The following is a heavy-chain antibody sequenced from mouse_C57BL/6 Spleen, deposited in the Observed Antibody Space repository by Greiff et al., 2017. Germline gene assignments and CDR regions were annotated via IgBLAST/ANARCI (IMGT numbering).Heavy chain of an antibody. V-gene: IGHV6-6*01. CDR2: IRNKANNHAT. CDR1: GFTFSDAW. Sequence: EVKLMESGGGLVQPGGSMKLSCAASGFTFSDAWMDWVRQSPEKGLEWVAEIRNKANNHATYYAESVKGRFTISRDDSKSSVYLQMNSLRAEDTGIYYCTRGGNYEYAMDYWGQGTSVTVSS. J-gene: IGHJ4*01. D-gene: IGHD2-1*01. CDR3: TRGGNYEYAMDY.